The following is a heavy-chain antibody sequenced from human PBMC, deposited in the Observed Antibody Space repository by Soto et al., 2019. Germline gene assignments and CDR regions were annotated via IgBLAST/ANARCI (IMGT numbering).Heavy chain of an antibody. CDR2: IKSKTDGGTP. V-gene: IGHV3-15*07. D-gene: IGHD2-15*01. J-gene: IGHJ4*02. CDR1: GFTFTTAW. CDR3: TTDSVVVVAATDY. Sequence: RGSLRLSCAASGFTFTTAWINWVRQAPGKGLEWVGRIKSKTDGGTPDFAAPVRGRFAISRDDSKNTLYLQMNSLKTEDTAVYYCTTDSVVVVAATDYWGQGTLVTVSS.